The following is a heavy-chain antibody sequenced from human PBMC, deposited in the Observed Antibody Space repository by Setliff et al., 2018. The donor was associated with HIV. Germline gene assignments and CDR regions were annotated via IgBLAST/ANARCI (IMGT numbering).Heavy chain of an antibody. J-gene: IGHJ4*02. CDR2: TSSFSGAT. CDR1: GYTFTSYG. Sequence: ASVKVSCKASGYTFTSYGITWVRQAPGQGLEWVGWTSSFSGATKYSQNLQGRVTMTTDTSTNTAYMDLRSLKSDDTAVYYCAREVDGLELDHWGQGTRVTVSS. CDR3: AREVDGLELDH. V-gene: IGHV1-18*01.